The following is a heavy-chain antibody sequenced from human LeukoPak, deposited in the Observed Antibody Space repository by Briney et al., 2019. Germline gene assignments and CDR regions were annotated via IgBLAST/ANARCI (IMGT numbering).Heavy chain of an antibody. D-gene: IGHD4-17*01. J-gene: IGHJ4*02. V-gene: IGHV4-39*07. CDR1: GDSISTSNSY. Sequence: SETLSLTCTVSGDSISTSNSYWGWIRQPPGKGLEWIGSIYYSGNTYYNASLKSRVTISVDTSKNQFSLKLSSVTAADTAVYYCARQVYGDHPPYFDYWGQGTLVTVSS. CDR3: ARQVYGDHPPYFDY. CDR2: IYYSGNT.